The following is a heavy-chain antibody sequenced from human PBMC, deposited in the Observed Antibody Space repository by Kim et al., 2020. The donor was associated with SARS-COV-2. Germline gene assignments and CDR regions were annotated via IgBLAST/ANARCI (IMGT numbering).Heavy chain of an antibody. CDR2: INPNIGVT. V-gene: IGHV1-2*02. CDR3: AREGEVGATDAFDI. J-gene: IGHJ3*02. CDR1: GYTLTGYF. Sequence: ASVKVSCKASGYTLTGYFMHWVRQAPGQGLEWMGYINPNIGVTKYAKKFQGRVTMTRDTSISTAYLELSSLISDDTAMYYCAREGEVGATDAFDIWGQGT. D-gene: IGHD1-26*01.